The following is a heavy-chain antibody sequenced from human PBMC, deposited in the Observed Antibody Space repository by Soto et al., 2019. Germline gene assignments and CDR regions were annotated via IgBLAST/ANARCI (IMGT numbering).Heavy chain of an antibody. V-gene: IGHV3-64D*08. CDR3: VKAWEWELLRAYFDY. J-gene: IGHJ4*02. D-gene: IGHD1-26*01. Sequence: GGSLRLSCSASGFTFSSYAMHWVRQAPGKGLEYVSAISSNGGSTYYADSVKGRFTISRDNSKNTLYLQMSSLRAEDTAVYYCVKAWEWELLRAYFDYWGQGTLVTVSS. CDR1: GFTFSSYA. CDR2: ISSNGGST.